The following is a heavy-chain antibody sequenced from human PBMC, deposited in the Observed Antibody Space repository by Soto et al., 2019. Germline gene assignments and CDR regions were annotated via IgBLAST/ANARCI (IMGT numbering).Heavy chain of an antibody. CDR2: IWSDGSYE. CDR3: ARGTAAGSFLIDY. V-gene: IGHV3-33*01. CDR1: GFIFSNYA. D-gene: IGHD3-10*01. Sequence: QVQLVGSGGGVVQPGRALRQSCAASGFIFSNYAMHWVRQAPGQGLEWVALIWSDGSYENYAESVKGRFTISRDNSKNTLFLQVNGLRVGDTAVYFCARGTAAGSFLIDYWGQGTLVTVSS. J-gene: IGHJ4*02.